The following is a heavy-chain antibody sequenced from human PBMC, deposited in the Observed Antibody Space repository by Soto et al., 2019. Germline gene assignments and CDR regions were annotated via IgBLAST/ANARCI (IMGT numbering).Heavy chain of an antibody. Sequence: GGSLRLSCAASGFTFSSYAMSWVRQAPGTGLEWVSAISRSGGNTDYADSVKGRFTISRDNSKNTLYLQMNSLRSEDPAVYYCASLRARGYSYGPPAYYYGMDVWGQGTTVTVSS. CDR3: ASLRARGYSYGPPAYYYGMDV. D-gene: IGHD5-18*01. CDR2: ISRSGGNT. CDR1: GFTFSSYA. V-gene: IGHV3-23*01. J-gene: IGHJ6*02.